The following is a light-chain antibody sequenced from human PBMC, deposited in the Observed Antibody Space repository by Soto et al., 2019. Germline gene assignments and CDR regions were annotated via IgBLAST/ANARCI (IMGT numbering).Light chain of an antibody. CDR3: SSYTISTTYV. J-gene: IGLJ1*01. CDR2: EVT. CDR1: SSDVGGYNY. Sequence: QSALTQPASVSGSPGQSITISCTGTSSDVGGYNYVSWYQQHPGRAPKLMIYEVTERPSGVSNRFSGSKSGSTASLTISGLQAEDEADYFCSSYTISTTYVFGSGTKVTVL. V-gene: IGLV2-14*01.